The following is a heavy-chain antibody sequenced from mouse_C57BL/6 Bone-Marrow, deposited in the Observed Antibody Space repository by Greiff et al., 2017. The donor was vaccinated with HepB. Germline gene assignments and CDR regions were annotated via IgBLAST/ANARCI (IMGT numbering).Heavy chain of an antibody. CDR3: AIYYYGSRGAMDY. CDR2: IWSGGST. CDR1: GFSLTSYG. V-gene: IGHV2-2*01. J-gene: IGHJ4*01. D-gene: IGHD1-1*01. Sequence: VMLVESGPGLVQPSQSLSITCTVSGFSLTSYGVHWVRQSPGKGLEWLGVIWSGGSTDYNAAFISRLSISKDNSKSQVFFKMNSLQADDTAIYYCAIYYYGSRGAMDYWGQGTSVTVSS.